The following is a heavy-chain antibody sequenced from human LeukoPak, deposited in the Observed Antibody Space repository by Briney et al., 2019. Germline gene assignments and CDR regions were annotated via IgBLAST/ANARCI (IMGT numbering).Heavy chain of an antibody. V-gene: IGHV3-11*04. Sequence: GGSLRLSCAASGFTFSDYYMSWIRQAPGKGLEWVSYISSSGSTIYYADSVKGRFTISRDNAKNSLYLQMNSLRAEDTAVYYCAKDSKRYCSGGSRYDFDYWGQGTLVTVSS. CDR2: ISSSGSTI. D-gene: IGHD2-15*01. CDR3: AKDSKRYCSGGSRYDFDY. J-gene: IGHJ4*02. CDR1: GFTFSDYY.